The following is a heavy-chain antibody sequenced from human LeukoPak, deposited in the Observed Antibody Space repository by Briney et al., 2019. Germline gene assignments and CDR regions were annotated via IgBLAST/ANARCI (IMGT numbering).Heavy chain of an antibody. CDR3: ARDQTEGPNSSGYYNWFDP. D-gene: IGHD3-22*01. J-gene: IGHJ5*02. Sequence: SVNVSCKASGGTFSSYAISWVRQAPGQGLEWMGGIIPIFGTANYAQKFQGRVTITTDESTSTAYMELSSLRSEDTAVYYCARDQTEGPNSSGYYNWFDPWGQGTLVTVSS. V-gene: IGHV1-69*05. CDR1: GGTFSSYA. CDR2: IIPIFGTA.